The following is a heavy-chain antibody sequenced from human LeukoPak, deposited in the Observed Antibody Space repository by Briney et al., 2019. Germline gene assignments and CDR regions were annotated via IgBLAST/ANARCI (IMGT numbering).Heavy chain of an antibody. CDR2: ISYSGST. CDR1: GGYFSGFY. D-gene: IGHD3-9*01. Sequence: PSETLSLTCVVDGGYFSGFYWTWIRQAPGKGLEWIGEISYSGSTKYNPSLKSRVTIEVDTSKTQISLNLSSVTAADTAVYYCAKGKAGHYHSVTDEYYYYMDVWGKGPTVIVSS. V-gene: IGHV4-34*01. J-gene: IGHJ6*03. CDR3: AKGKAGHYHSVTDEYYYYMDV.